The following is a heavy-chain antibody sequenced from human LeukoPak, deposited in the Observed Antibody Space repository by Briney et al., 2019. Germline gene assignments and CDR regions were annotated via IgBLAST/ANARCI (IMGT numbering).Heavy chain of an antibody. V-gene: IGHV3-30-3*01. Sequence: GGSLRLSCAASEFTFSSYSMTWVRQAPGKGLEWVAVISDNGSTKYYADSVKGRFTISRDNSKNTLFLQMNSLRAEDTAVYYCAGGYTGWYYYYYGMDVCGEATTVTVSS. CDR2: ISDNGSTK. CDR1: EFTFSSYS. CDR3: AGGYTGWYYYYYGMDV. D-gene: IGHD6-19*01. J-gene: IGHJ6*01.